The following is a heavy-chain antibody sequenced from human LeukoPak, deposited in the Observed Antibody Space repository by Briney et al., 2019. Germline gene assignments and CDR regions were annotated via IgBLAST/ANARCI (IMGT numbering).Heavy chain of an antibody. CDR3: ARDVVVVPAAIHYGMDV. CDR2: INHSGRT. CDR1: GGSFSDYF. V-gene: IGHV4-34*01. Sequence: SETLSLTCAVYGGSFSDYFWGWIRQPPGKGLEWIGEINHSGRTYYNPSLKSRVTISVDTSKNQFSLNLSSVTAADTAGYYCARDVVVVPAAIHYGMDVWGQGTTVTVSS. J-gene: IGHJ6*02. D-gene: IGHD2-2*01.